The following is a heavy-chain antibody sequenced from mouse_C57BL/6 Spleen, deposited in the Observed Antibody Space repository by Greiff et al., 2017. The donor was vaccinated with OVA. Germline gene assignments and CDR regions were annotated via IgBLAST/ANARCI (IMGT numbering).Heavy chain of an antibody. D-gene: IGHD1-1*02. V-gene: IGHV1-55*01. CDR3: ARDTTVVEGFAY. Sequence: VQLQQPGAELVKPGASVKMSCKASGYTFTSYWITWVKQRPGQGLEWIGDIYPGSGSTNYNEKFKSKATLTVDTSSSTAYMQLSSLTSEDSAVYYCARDTTVVEGFAYWGQGTLVTVSA. CDR1: GYTFTSYW. J-gene: IGHJ3*01. CDR2: IYPGSGST.